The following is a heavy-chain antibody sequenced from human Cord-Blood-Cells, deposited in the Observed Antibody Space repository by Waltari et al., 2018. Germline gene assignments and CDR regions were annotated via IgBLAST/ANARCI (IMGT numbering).Heavy chain of an antibody. Sequence: QVQLVQSGAEVKKPGASVKVSCQASGYTFTGYYMHWVRQAPGQGLEWMGWINPNSGGTNYAQKFQGWVTMTRDTSISTAYMELSRLRSDDTAVYYCARSGYCSSTSCYSDYWGQGTLVTVSS. J-gene: IGHJ4*02. CDR2: INPNSGGT. D-gene: IGHD2-2*01. CDR3: ARSGYCSSTSCYSDY. CDR1: GYTFTGYY. V-gene: IGHV1-2*04.